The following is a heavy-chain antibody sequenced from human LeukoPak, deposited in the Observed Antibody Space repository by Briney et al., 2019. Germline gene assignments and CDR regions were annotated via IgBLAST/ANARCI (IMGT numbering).Heavy chain of an antibody. J-gene: IGHJ5*02. CDR1: GFSFSSYN. D-gene: IGHD2-2*02. CDR3: AKASVAIPQYCNS. CDR2: ISGTGSST. V-gene: IGHV3-23*01. Sequence: PGGSLRLSCTASGFSFSSYNMNWVRQAPGKGLEWVSTISGTGSSTYYADSAKGRFTISRDNSKGTLFLQLNSLTAADTAMYFCAKASVAIPQYCNSWGQGTLVTVSS.